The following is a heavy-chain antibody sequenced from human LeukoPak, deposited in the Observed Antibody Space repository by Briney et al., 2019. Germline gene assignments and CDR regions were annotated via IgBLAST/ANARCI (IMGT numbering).Heavy chain of an antibody. CDR2: ISWNSGSI. D-gene: IGHD6-19*01. CDR3: ARFSSGLFDY. J-gene: IGHJ4*02. CDR1: GFTFSSYA. V-gene: IGHV3-9*01. Sequence: PGGSLRLSCPASGFTFSSYAMSWVRQAPGKGLEWVSGISWNSGSIGYADSVKGRFTISRDNAKNSLYLQMNSLRAEDTALYYCARFSSGLFDYWGQGTLVTVSS.